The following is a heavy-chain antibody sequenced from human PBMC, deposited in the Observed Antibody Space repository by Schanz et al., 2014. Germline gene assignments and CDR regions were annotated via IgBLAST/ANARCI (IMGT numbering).Heavy chain of an antibody. Sequence: EVQLVESGGGLIQPGGSLRLSCVASGFTVSSNYMSWVRQAPGKGLEYISSISPSSSYIYYADSVKGRFTISRDNAKNSLYLQMNSLRAEDAAVYYCARVELSVYYYAMDVWGQGTTVTVSS. D-gene: IGHD2-15*01. CDR1: GFTVSSNY. CDR2: ISPSSSYI. J-gene: IGHJ6*02. CDR3: ARVELSVYYYAMDV. V-gene: IGHV3-21*01.